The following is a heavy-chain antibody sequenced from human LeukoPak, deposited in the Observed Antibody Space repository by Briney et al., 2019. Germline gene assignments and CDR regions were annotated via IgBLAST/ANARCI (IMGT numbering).Heavy chain of an antibody. CDR1: GFTFDDYA. CDR3: TRDLAAVPGPRMDV. V-gene: IGHV3-9*01. D-gene: IGHD6-19*01. Sequence: GGSLRLSCAASGFTFDDYAMHWVRQAPGKGLEWVSGISWNSGSIGYADSVKGRFTISRDNAKNSLYLQMDSLRDDDTAMYFCTRDLAAVPGPRMDVWGQGTTVTVSS. J-gene: IGHJ6*02. CDR2: ISWNSGSI.